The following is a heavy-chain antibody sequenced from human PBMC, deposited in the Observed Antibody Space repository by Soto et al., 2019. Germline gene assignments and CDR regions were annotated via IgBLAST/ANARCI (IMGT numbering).Heavy chain of an antibody. J-gene: IGHJ5*02. CDR1: GSTFSIYG. V-gene: IGHV1-18*04. CDR3: AREPSQDSYASRGHSRCGP. D-gene: IGHD3-22*01. Sequence: ASEQVSSKASGSTFSIYGISWVRQAPGQGLEWMGWISAYHGNTNYAQKLQGRVTMTTDPSTSTAYRALRSLISDDADASYRAREPSQDSYASRGHSRCGPWGQRTLITSPQ. CDR2: ISAYHGNT.